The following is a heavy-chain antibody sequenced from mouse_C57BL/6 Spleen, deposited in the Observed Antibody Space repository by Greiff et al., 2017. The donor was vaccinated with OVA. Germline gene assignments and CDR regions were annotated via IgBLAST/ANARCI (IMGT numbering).Heavy chain of an antibody. J-gene: IGHJ3*01. D-gene: IGHD3-2*02. Sequence: EVQGVESGEGLVKPGGSLKLSCAASGFTFSSYAMSWVRQTPEKRLEWVAYISSGGDYIDYADTVKGRFTISRDNARNTLYLQMSSLKSEDTAMYYCTRDEGDSSVWGQGTLVTVSA. CDR3: TRDEGDSSV. V-gene: IGHV5-9-1*02. CDR2: ISSGGDYI. CDR1: GFTFSSYA.